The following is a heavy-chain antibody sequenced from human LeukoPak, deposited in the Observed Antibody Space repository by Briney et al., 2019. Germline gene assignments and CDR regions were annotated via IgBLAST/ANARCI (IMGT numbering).Heavy chain of an antibody. J-gene: IGHJ6*03. CDR2: ITPIYGTA. CDR1: GGTFSSYA. Sequence: ASVKVSCKASGGTFSSYAISWVRQAPGQGLEWMGGITPIYGTANYAQKFQGRVTITTDESTSTAYMELSSLRSEDTAVYYCARASDFWSGQPHYYYYYMDVWGKGTTVTVSS. V-gene: IGHV1-69*05. D-gene: IGHD3-3*01. CDR3: ARASDFWSGQPHYYYYYMDV.